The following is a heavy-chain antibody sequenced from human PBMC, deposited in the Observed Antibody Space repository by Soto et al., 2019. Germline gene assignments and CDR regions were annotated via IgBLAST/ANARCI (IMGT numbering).Heavy chain of an antibody. CDR3: ERALAMGQVLNWFDP. CDR1: GGSISSGDYY. V-gene: IGHV4-30-4*01. D-gene: IGHD5-18*01. CDR2: IYYSGST. Sequence: SETLSLTCTVSGGSISSGDYYWSWIRQPPGKGLEWIGYIYYSGSTYYNPSLKSRVTISVDTSKNHFSLKLSSVTAADTAVYYCERALAMGQVLNWFDPWGQGTLVTVSS. J-gene: IGHJ5*02.